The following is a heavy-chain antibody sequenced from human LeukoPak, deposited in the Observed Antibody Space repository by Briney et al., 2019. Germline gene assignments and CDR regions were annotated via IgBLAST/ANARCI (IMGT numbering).Heavy chain of an antibody. CDR3: ARGTPRGVSYGDYLDY. D-gene: IGHD4-17*01. V-gene: IGHV3-9*01. J-gene: IGHJ4*02. CDR1: GFTFDDYA. Sequence: HAGGSLRLSCAASGFTFDDYAMHWVRQAPGKGLEWVSGISWNSGSIGYADSVKGRFTISRDNSKNTLYLQMNSLRAEDTAVYYCARGTPRGVSYGDYLDYWGQGTLVTVSS. CDR2: ISWNSGSI.